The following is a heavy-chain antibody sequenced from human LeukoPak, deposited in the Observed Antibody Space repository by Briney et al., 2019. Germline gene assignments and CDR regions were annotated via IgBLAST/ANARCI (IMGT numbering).Heavy chain of an antibody. Sequence: QPGGSLRLSCAASGFTFSTYAMAWVRQAPGKGLEWVSSLNDVGGDAYHADSVKGRFTISRDNSKNTLFLQMNSLRAEDTAAYYCVKRPSESCANGACYFESWGQGTLVTVSP. D-gene: IGHD2-8*01. V-gene: IGHV3-23*01. CDR1: GFTFSTYA. J-gene: IGHJ4*02. CDR2: LNDVGGDA. CDR3: VKRPSESCANGACYFES.